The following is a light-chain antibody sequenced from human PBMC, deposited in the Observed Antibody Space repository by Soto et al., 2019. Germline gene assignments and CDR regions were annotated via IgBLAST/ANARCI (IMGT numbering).Light chain of an antibody. CDR2: EVS. CDR1: QTIGGC. Sequence: DIRMTHSPATLSASVGDRVTITCRASQTIGGCVAWYQQKPGKAPKLLISEVSSLESAFPPRFSGSGSGAEFTLIISSLQPDDFATYYSQQYDSYPHTFGHGTKLEI. J-gene: IGKJ2*01. CDR3: QQYDSYPHT. V-gene: IGKV1-5*01.